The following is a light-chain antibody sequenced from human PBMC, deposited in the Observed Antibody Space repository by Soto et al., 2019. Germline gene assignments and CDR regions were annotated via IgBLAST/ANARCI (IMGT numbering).Light chain of an antibody. V-gene: IGKV3-20*01. CDR3: QQYGSSGT. J-gene: IGKJ1*01. Sequence: EIVLTQSPGILSLSPGEGATLSCRASQSLSNFFLAWYQQKPGQAPRLLIYGASNRATGIPDRFSGSGSGTDFTLTISRLEPEDFAVYYCQQYGSSGTFGQGTKVDIK. CDR1: QSLSNFF. CDR2: GAS.